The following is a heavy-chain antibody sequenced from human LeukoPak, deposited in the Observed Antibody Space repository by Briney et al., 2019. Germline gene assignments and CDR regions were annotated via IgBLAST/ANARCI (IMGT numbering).Heavy chain of an antibody. V-gene: IGHV3-30-3*01. CDR1: GFIFSSFA. CDR3: ARAQLGYCSSTTCYPLNY. D-gene: IGHD2-2*01. CDR2: ISYDGNNK. J-gene: IGHJ4*02. Sequence: GGSLRLSCAASGFIFSSFAMHWVRQAPGKGLEWVAVISYDGNNKYYADSVKGRFTITRDNSKNTLYLQMNSLRAEDTAVYYCARAQLGYCSSTTCYPLNYWGQGTLVTVSS.